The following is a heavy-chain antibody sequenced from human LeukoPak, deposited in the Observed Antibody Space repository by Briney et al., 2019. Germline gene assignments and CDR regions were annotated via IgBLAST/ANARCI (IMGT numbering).Heavy chain of an antibody. D-gene: IGHD3-3*01. Sequence: SETLSLTCTVSGGSISSSSYYWGWIRQPPGKGLEWIGSIYYSGSTYYNPSLKSRVTISVDTSKNQFSLKLSSVTAADTAVYYCASYYDFCSGYEEDYWGQGTLVTVSS. CDR3: ASYYDFCSGYEEDY. CDR2: IYYSGST. V-gene: IGHV4-39*01. CDR1: GGSISSSSYY. J-gene: IGHJ4*02.